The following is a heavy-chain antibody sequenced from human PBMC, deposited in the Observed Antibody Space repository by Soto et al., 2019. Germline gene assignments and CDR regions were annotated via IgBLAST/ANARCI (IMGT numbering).Heavy chain of an antibody. CDR3: AHRRRGSSWYLTPNAFDI. Sequence: QITLKESGPTLVKPTQTLTLTCTFSGFSLSTSGVGVGWIRQPPGKALEWLALIYWDDDKRYSPSLKSRLTITKDTSKNQGVLTMTNMDPVDTATYYCAHRRRGSSWYLTPNAFDIWGQGTMVTVSS. J-gene: IGHJ3*02. CDR1: GFSLSTSGVG. D-gene: IGHD6-13*01. CDR2: IYWDDDK. V-gene: IGHV2-5*02.